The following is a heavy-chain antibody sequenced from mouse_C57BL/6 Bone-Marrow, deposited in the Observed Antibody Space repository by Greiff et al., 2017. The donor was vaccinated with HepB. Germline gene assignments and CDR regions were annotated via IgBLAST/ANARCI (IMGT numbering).Heavy chain of an antibody. CDR3: ARYSLPITTVVLDY. V-gene: IGHV1-55*01. J-gene: IGHJ2*01. CDR1: GYTFTSYW. Sequence: QVQLQQPGAELVKPGASVKMSCKASGYTFTSYWITWVKQRPGQGLEWIGDIYPGSGSTNYNEKFKSKATLTVDTSSSTAYMQLSSLTSEDSAVYYCARYSLPITTVVLDYWGQGTTLTVSP. D-gene: IGHD1-1*01. CDR2: IYPGSGST.